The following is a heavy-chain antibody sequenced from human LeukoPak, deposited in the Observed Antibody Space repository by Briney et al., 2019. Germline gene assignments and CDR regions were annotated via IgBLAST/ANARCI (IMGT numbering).Heavy chain of an antibody. Sequence: PGGSLRLSCAASGFTFSTSGLGWVRQAPGKGLEWLSYITSSTKTLYMDSVQGRFIISRDNAKNSLYLQMDSLRDEDTAVYYCARRFEYWGQGTLVTVSS. V-gene: IGHV3-48*02. CDR1: GFTFSTSG. J-gene: IGHJ4*02. CDR3: ARRFEY. CDR2: ITSSTKTL.